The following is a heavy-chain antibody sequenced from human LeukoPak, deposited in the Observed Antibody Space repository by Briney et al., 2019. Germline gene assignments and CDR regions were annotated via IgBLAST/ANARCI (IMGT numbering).Heavy chain of an antibody. CDR1: GFTFSTPV. CDR2: IWYDGSNE. Sequence: GGSLRLSCAASGFTFSTPVIHWVRQAPGKGLEWVAVIWYDGSNEYYADSVKGRFTISRDNSKNTLYLQMNSLRAEDTAVYYCARRLGYYFDYWGQGTLVTVSS. CDR3: ARRLGYYFDY. V-gene: IGHV3-33*01. J-gene: IGHJ4*02. D-gene: IGHD5-12*01.